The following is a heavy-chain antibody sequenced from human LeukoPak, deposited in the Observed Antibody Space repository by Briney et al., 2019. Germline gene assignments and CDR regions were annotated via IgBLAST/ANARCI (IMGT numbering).Heavy chain of an antibody. D-gene: IGHD3-22*01. CDR1: GGSLSSSRYY. CDR2: IYHSGTT. Sequence: SETLSLTCTVSGGSLSSSRYYWGWIRQPPGKGLEWIGSIYHSGTTYYNPSLKSRVTISVDTSKNHFSRKLSSVPATDTAVYYCARVVQSTDSSGFYLPEYFQHWGQGTLVTVSS. V-gene: IGHV4-39*02. CDR3: ARVVQSTDSSGFYLPEYFQH. J-gene: IGHJ1*01.